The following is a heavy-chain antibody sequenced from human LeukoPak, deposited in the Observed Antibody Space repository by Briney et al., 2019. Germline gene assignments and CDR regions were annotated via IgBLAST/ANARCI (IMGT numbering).Heavy chain of an antibody. Sequence: GRSLRLSCAASGFTFSSHSMNWVRQAPGKGLEWVSSVSSSSNYIYYADSVKGRFIISRDDAKNSLYLQMNSLRAEDTAVYHCARGSSSSGWSASDYWGQGTLVTVSS. D-gene: IGHD6-25*01. CDR1: GFTFSSHS. V-gene: IGHV3-21*01. CDR2: VSSSSNYI. J-gene: IGHJ4*02. CDR3: ARGSSSSGWSASDY.